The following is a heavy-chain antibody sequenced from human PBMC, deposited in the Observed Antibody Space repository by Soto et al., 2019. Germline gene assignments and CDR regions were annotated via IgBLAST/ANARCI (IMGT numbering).Heavy chain of an antibody. J-gene: IGHJ5*02. CDR1: GYTFSNYG. D-gene: IGHD2-2*01. CDR3: ARVVPGAEAWFGP. Sequence: GASVKVSCKTSGYTFSNYGITWVRQAPGQPLEWLGWISLYSDGTDYAQKFQGRVSMTTDTSTTTAYMELRSLRSDDTAVYYCARVVPGAEAWFGPWGQGTLVTVSS. CDR2: ISLYSDGT. V-gene: IGHV1-18*01.